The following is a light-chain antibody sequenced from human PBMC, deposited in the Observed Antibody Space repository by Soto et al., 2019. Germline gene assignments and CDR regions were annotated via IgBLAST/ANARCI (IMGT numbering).Light chain of an antibody. J-gene: IGLJ2*01. Sequence: QSALTQPRSVSGSPGQSVTISCTGTSSDVGIYKYVSWYQQHPGKAPKVIIYDVNKRPSGVPDRFSGSKSDNTASLTLSGLQAEDEAIYYCCSYAGSNTLVFGGGTKVTVL. CDR1: SSDVGIYKY. V-gene: IGLV2-11*01. CDR3: CSYAGSNTLV. CDR2: DVN.